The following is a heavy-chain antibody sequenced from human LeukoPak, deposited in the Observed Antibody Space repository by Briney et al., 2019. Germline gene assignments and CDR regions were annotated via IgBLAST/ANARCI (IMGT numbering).Heavy chain of an antibody. J-gene: IGHJ6*03. CDR2: INHSGST. CDR3: ARAGYGSYGPLYYYYYYMDV. Sequence: SETLSLTCAVYGGSFSGYYWSWIRQPPGKGLEWIGEINHSGSTNYNPSLKSRVTISVDTSKNQFSLKLSSVTAADTAVYYCARAGYGSYGPLYYYYYYMDVWGKGTTVTVSS. D-gene: IGHD5-18*01. CDR1: GGSFSGYY. V-gene: IGHV4-34*01.